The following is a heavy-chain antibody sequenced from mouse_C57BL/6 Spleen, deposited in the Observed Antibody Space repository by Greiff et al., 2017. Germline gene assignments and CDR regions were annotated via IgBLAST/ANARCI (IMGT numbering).Heavy chain of an antibody. V-gene: IGHV10-1*01. J-gene: IGHJ4*01. Sequence: EVMLVESGGGLVQPKGSLKLSCAASGFSFNTYAMNWVRQAPGKGLEWVARIRSKSNNYATYYADSVKDRFTISRDDSESMLYLQMNNLKTEDTAMYYCVRLMVTTGTGAMDYWGQGTSVTVSS. CDR1: GFSFNTYA. CDR2: IRSKSNNYAT. D-gene: IGHD2-2*01. CDR3: VRLMVTTGTGAMDY.